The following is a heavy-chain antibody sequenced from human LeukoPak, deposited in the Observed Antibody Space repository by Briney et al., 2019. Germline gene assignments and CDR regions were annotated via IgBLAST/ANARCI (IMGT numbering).Heavy chain of an antibody. V-gene: IGHV1-2*02. CDR1: GYTFTGYY. D-gene: IGHD2-2*01. CDR3: ARDQGRVCSSTSCYAKPNDAFDI. Sequence: ASVKVSCKASGYTFTGYYMHWVRQAPGQGLEWMGWINPNSGGTNYAQKFQGRVTMTRGTSISTAYMELSRLRSDDTAVYYCARDQGRVCSSTSCYAKPNDAFDIWGQGTMVTVSS. CDR2: INPNSGGT. J-gene: IGHJ3*02.